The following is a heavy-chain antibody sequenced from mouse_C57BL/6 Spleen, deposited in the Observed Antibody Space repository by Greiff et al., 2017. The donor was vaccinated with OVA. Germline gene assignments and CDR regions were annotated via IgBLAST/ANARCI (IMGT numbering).Heavy chain of an antibody. CDR2: IYPGGGYT. CDR1: GYTFTNYW. Sequence: QVHVKQSGAELVRPGTSVKMSCKASGYTFTNYWIGWAKQRPGHGLEWIGDIYPGGGYTNYNEKFKGKATLTADKSSSTAYMQFSSLTSEDSAIYYCAREGEWGAMDYWGQGTSVTVSS. V-gene: IGHV1-63*01. CDR3: AREGEWGAMDY. J-gene: IGHJ4*01.